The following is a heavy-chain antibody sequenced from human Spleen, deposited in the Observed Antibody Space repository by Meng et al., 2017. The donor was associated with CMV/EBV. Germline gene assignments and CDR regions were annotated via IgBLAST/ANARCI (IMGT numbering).Heavy chain of an antibody. J-gene: IGHJ5*02. CDR2: FDLRDGET. CDR3: ATEGTGTNTNH. V-gene: IGHV1-24*01. D-gene: IGHD2-8*01. CDR1: EYILTDLP. Sequence: ASVKVSCKVSEYILTDLPIHWVRQAPGKGLEWLGGFDLRDGETVYAQKFQGRVTMTEDTSIDTAYLELSSLRSEDTAVYYCATEGTGTNTNHWGQGTLVTVSS.